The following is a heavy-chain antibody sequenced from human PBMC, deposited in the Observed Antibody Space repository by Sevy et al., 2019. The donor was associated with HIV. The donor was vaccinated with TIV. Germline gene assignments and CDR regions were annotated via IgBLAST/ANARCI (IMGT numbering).Heavy chain of an antibody. D-gene: IGHD2-8*02. V-gene: IGHV3-30*02. Sequence: GGSLRLSCAASGFTFSYSGMHWVRQAPGKGLEWVTFIQFDGSSRYHAESVKGRFTILRDNTKNTLYLQMNSLRRDDTAVYYCAKNTAAVGVGGFDYWGQGALVTVSS. CDR2: IQFDGSSR. CDR1: GFTFSYSG. J-gene: IGHJ4*02. CDR3: AKNTAAVGVGGFDY.